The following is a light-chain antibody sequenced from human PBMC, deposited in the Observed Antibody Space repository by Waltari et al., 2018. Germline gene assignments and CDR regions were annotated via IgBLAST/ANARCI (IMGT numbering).Light chain of an antibody. CDR3: SACDDSLHASV. V-gene: IGLV1-44*01. J-gene: IGLJ3*02. Sequence: QPLLTQPPSASGTPGQRVTLACSGSRSNIGGNTVSWYKQLPGADPKLLIYGNHHRPSVFPDLFSGSNSVTSSSLSISCLHTEYEADYYCSACDDSLHASVFGGGTPLTVL. CDR2: GNH. CDR1: RSNIGGNT.